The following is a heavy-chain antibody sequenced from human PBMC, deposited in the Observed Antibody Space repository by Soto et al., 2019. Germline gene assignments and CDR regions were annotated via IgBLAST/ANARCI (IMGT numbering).Heavy chain of an antibody. CDR3: ARRRITTFGVVITGYGMDV. D-gene: IGHD3-3*01. Sequence: SQTPSLTCAVSGGSSSNNNCWNWVCQPPVKGLEWIGEIYHSGTANYNPSLKSRVTISVDKSNNQFSLTLNSVTAADTAVYYCARRRITTFGVVITGYGMDVWGQGTTVTVSS. CDR2: IYHSGTA. J-gene: IGHJ6*02. CDR1: GGSSSNNNC. V-gene: IGHV4-4*02.